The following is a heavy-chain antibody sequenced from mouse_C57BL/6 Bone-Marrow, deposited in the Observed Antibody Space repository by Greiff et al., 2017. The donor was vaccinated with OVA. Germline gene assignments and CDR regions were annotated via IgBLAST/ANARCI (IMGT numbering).Heavy chain of an antibody. J-gene: IGHJ2*01. Sequence: VMLVESDAELVKPGASVKISCKASGYTFTDHTIHWMKQRPEQGLEWIGYIDPRDGSTKYNEKFKGKSTLTADKSSSTAYMQLNILTSDDSSVYFCARRTWVDYWGQGTTLTVSS. V-gene: IGHV1-78*01. CDR3: ARRTWVDY. CDR1: GYTFTDHT. CDR2: IDPRDGST.